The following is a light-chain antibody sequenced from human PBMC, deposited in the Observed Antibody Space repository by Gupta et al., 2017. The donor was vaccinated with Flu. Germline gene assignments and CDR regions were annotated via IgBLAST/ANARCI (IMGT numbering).Light chain of an antibody. CDR3: QQRKNWPSIT. J-gene: IGKJ5*01. Sequence: ATLSLSPGERATLSCRASQNVQNYIAWYQQKPGQAPRLLMYDTSNRATGIPGRFSGSGSGTDFSLTISRLEPEDFAFYYCQQRKNWPSITFGQGTRLEIK. CDR2: DTS. V-gene: IGKV3-11*01. CDR1: QNVQNY.